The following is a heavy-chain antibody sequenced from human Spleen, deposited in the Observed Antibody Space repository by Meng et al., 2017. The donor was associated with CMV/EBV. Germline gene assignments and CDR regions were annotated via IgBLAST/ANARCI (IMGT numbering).Heavy chain of an antibody. V-gene: IGHV3-21*01. CDR2: ISSSSTYI. CDR1: GFTFSSYS. Sequence: GFTFSSYSMNWVRQAPGKGLEWVSSISSSSTYIDYADSMRGRFTISRDNAMDSVYRQMNSLRVEDTAVYYCVRDDSREFLPPIVFDLWAKGQWSPSPQ. CDR3: VRDDSREFLPPIVFDL. J-gene: IGHJ3*01. D-gene: IGHD3-10*01.